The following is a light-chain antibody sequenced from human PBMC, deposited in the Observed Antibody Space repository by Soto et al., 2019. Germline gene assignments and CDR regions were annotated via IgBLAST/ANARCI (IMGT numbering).Light chain of an antibody. CDR1: SSDVGGYNY. J-gene: IGLJ1*01. CDR2: EVI. CDR3: RSYTSSNTLV. Sequence: QSVLTQPASVSGSPGQSITISCTGTSSDVGGYNYVSWYQHHPGKAPKLMIYEVINRPSGVSNRFSGSKSGDTASLTISGLQAGDEADYYCRSYTSSNTLVFGTGTKVTVL. V-gene: IGLV2-14*01.